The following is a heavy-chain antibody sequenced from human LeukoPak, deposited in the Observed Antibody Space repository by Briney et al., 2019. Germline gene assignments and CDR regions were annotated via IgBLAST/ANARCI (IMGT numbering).Heavy chain of an antibody. V-gene: IGHV3-30*18. CDR1: GFTFSSYG. J-gene: IGHJ4*02. CDR3: AKDGSGSYSQYYFDY. Sequence: PGRSLRLSCAASGFTFSSYGMHWVRQAPGKGLEWVAVISYDGSNKYYADSVKGRFTISRDNSKNTLYLQMNSLRAEDTAVYYCAKDGSGSYSQYYFDYWGQGTLVTVSS. CDR2: ISYDGSNK. D-gene: IGHD3-10*01.